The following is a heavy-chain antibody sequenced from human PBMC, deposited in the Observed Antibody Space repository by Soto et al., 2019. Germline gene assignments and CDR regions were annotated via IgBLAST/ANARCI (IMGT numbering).Heavy chain of an antibody. CDR3: TNDKFSGSYYVRGLTYYFEY. D-gene: IGHD1-26*01. J-gene: IGHJ4*02. V-gene: IGHV3-7*03. CDR2: IRQDESEK. Sequence: EVQLVVSGGGLVQPGGSLRLSCAVSGLTFSDYWMSWVRQDPGKGLEWVANIRQDESEKNYADSVKGRFTISRDNAKSSVYLQMNSLRAEDTAVYYCTNDKFSGSYYVRGLTYYFEYWGQGTLVTVSS. CDR1: GLTFSDYW.